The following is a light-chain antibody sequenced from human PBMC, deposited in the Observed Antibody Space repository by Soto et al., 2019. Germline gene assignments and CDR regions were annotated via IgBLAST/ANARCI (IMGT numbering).Light chain of an antibody. CDR1: QSVNTKY. J-gene: IGKJ3*01. CDR2: GVS. Sequence: EIVLTQSPGTLSLSPGERATLSCRASQSVNTKYLAWYQQKPGQAPRLLISGVSSRATGIPDRCSGSGSGTDFILTISRVEPEDFAVYYCQQFGTSSLVTFGPGTKVD. CDR3: QQFGTSSLVT. V-gene: IGKV3-20*01.